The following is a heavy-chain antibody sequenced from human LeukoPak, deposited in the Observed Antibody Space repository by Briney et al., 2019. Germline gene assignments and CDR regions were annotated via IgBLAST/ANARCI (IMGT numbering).Heavy chain of an antibody. J-gene: IGHJ5*02. CDR2: INHSGST. V-gene: IGHV4-34*01. CDR1: GGSFSGYY. CDR3: ARRITIFGVVPRGFDP. D-gene: IGHD3-3*01. Sequence: SETLSLTCAVYGGSFSGYYWSWIRQPPGKGLEWFGEINHSGSTNYNPSLKSRVTISVDTSKNQFSLELSSVTAADTAVYYCARRITIFGVVPRGFDPWGQGTLVTVSS.